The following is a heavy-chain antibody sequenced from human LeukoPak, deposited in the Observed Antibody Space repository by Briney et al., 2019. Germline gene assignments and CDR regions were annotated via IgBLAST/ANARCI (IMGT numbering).Heavy chain of an antibody. Sequence: PGGSLRLSCAASGFTFSSYAMHWVRQAPGKGLEWVAVISYDGSNKYYADSVKGRFTISRDNSKNTLYLQMNSLRAEDTAVYYCARGEMVRGVMGYWGQGTLVTVSS. CDR3: ARGEMVRGVMGY. CDR2: ISYDGSNK. J-gene: IGHJ4*02. CDR1: GFTFSSYA. D-gene: IGHD3-10*01. V-gene: IGHV3-30-3*01.